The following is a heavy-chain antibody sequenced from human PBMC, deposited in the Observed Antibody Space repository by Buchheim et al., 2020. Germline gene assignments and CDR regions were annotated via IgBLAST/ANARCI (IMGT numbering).Heavy chain of an antibody. D-gene: IGHD2-21*01. Sequence: EVQLVQSGAEVKKPGESLKISCKGSGYSFTNYWIGWVRQMPGKGLEWMGIVYPGDSDTRYSPSFQGKVNISVENSHSTVYLQLSSLKASDTAMYFCARKSMIVGDGWPDYWGQGT. CDR3: ARKSMIVGDGWPDY. J-gene: IGHJ4*02. V-gene: IGHV5-51*01. CDR2: VYPGDSDT. CDR1: GYSFTNYW.